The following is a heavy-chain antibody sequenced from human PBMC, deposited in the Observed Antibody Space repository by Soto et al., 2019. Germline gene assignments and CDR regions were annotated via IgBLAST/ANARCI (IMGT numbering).Heavy chain of an antibody. V-gene: IGHV3-7*01. CDR2: IKEDGSDK. Sequence: DVQLLESGGALVQPGESLRLSCAASGFTFEKYWMTWARQAPGKGLELVANIKEDGSDKTYVDSVKGRFTVSRDNTKDFLFLQMNSLRDADTAVYYCARGRATDYWGQGTLVIVSS. CDR1: GFTFEKYW. J-gene: IGHJ4*02. CDR3: ARGRATDY.